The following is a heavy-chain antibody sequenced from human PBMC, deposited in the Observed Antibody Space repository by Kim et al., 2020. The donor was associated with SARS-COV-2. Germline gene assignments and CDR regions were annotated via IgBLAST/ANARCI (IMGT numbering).Heavy chain of an antibody. Sequence: TIYAQKFQGRVTMTEDTSTDTAYMELSSLRSEDTAVYYCATQDRAWELLYWGQGTLVTVSS. J-gene: IGHJ4*02. V-gene: IGHV1-24*01. D-gene: IGHD1-26*01. CDR2: T. CDR3: ATQDRAWELLY.